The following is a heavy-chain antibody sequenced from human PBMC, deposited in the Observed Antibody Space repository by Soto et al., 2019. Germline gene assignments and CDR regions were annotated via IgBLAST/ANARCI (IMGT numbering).Heavy chain of an antibody. CDR2: SRNKANSYTT. D-gene: IGHD1-26*01. Sequence: EVQVVESGGGLVQPGGSLRLSCVASGFTFSDHYMDWVRQAPGKGLEWVGRSRNKANSYTTEYAASVKGRFTISRDDSRNALYLQRDSLKTEDTDVYYCTRLGRQRYYDFDCWGPGTLVTVSS. J-gene: IGHJ4*02. CDR1: GFTFSDHY. CDR3: TRLGRQRYYDFDC. V-gene: IGHV3-72*01.